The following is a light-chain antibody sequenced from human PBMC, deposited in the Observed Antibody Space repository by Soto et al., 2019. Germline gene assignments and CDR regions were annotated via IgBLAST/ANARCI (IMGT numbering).Light chain of an antibody. CDR2: VDS. V-gene: IGKV2-28*01. CDR1: QSLLHSNGYNY. J-gene: IGKJ1*01. Sequence: EIVMTQSPLSLPVIPGEPASISCRSSQSLLHSNGYNYLEWYLXKPGQSPQLLIHVDSDRASGVPDRFSGSGSGTDLTLKISRVEAEDVGVYHCMQSLQTPWTFGQVTKVDI. CDR3: MQSLQTPWT.